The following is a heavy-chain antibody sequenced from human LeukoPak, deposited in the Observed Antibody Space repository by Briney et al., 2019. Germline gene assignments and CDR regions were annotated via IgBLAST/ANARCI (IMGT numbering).Heavy chain of an antibody. CDR1: GFTFSGYA. Sequence: GGSLRLSCAASGFTFSGYAMSWVRQAPGNGLEWVSGISGSGGSTYYADSEKGRFTISRDNSKNTLYLQMNSLRAEDTAVYYCAKGGIPYSKNDYWGQGTLVTDSS. V-gene: IGHV3-23*01. J-gene: IGHJ4*02. CDR3: AKGGIPYSKNDY. CDR2: ISGSGGST. D-gene: IGHD6-13*01.